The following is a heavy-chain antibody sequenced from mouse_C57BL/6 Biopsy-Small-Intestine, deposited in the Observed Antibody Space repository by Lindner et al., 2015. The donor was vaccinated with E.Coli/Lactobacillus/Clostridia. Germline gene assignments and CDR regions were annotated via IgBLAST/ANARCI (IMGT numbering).Heavy chain of an antibody. CDR2: FSPKGGLT. V-gene: IGHV1-18*01. Sequence: SVKVSCKASGYTFTDYYIHWVREAPGQGLEWMGCFSPKGGLTFYGQNLRDRVTMTSDTPTATAYMELSSLRSDDTAIYYCAKDLTTRPTFSTSWYDGDAFDVWGQGTPVTVSS. CDR3: AKDLTTRPTFSTSWYDGDAFDV. D-gene: IGHD2-14*01. J-gene: IGHJ1*01. CDR1: GYTFTDYY.